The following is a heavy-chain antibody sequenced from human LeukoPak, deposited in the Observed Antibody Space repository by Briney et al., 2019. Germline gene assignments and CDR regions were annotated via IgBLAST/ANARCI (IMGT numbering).Heavy chain of an antibody. Sequence: GGSVRLSCAASGFTFNSCGMSWVRQAPGKGLEWVSSITAGGSSTFYADSVKGRFTISRDNSKNTLYLQMNSLRAEDTAVYYCANRGSGRYYFDYWGQGTLVTVSS. J-gene: IGHJ4*02. D-gene: IGHD3-10*01. V-gene: IGHV3-23*01. CDR2: ITAGGSST. CDR1: GFTFNSCG. CDR3: ANRGSGRYYFDY.